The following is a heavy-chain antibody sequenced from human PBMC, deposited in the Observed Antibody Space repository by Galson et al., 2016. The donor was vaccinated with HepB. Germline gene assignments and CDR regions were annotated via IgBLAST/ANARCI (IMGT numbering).Heavy chain of an antibody. CDR1: GASISSFY. V-gene: IGHV4-59*01. CDR3: ARDIRTQCNSDSCSYSVFDY. D-gene: IGHD2-2*01. J-gene: IGHJ4*02. CDR2: MQYGGAT. Sequence: ETLSLTCTVSGASISSFYWSWVRQPPGKGLEWIGYMQYGGATSYNPSLTRRVTISLDASKKQFTLKLNSMTAADTAVYYRARDIRTQCNSDSCSYSVFDYWGQGTLVTVSS.